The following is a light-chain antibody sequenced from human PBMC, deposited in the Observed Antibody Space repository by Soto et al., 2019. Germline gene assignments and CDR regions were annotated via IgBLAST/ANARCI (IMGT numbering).Light chain of an antibody. CDR1: QSVPRSY. V-gene: IGKV3-20*01. CDR3: QQYGSSPVT. CDR2: GAS. Sequence: EIVLTQSPATLSLSPGERATLSCRAGQSVPRSYLAWYQQKPGQAPRLLIYGASSRATGIPDRFSGSGSGTDFTLTISRLEPEDFAVYYCQQYGSSPVTFGQGTRLEIK. J-gene: IGKJ5*01.